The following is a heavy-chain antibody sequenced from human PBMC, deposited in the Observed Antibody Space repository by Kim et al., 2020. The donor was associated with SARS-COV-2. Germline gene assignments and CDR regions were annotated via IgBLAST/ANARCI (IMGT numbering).Heavy chain of an antibody. D-gene: IGHD1-26*01. CDR2: IYYSGST. CDR1: GGSVSSGSYY. Sequence: SETLSLTCTVSGGSVSSGSYYWSWIRQPPGKGLEWIGYIYYSGSTNYNPSLKSRVTISVDTSKNQFSLKLSSVTAADTAVYYCARVTSGSYDAFDIWGQGQWSPSLQ. CDR3: ARVTSGSYDAFDI. J-gene: IGHJ3*02. V-gene: IGHV4-61*01.